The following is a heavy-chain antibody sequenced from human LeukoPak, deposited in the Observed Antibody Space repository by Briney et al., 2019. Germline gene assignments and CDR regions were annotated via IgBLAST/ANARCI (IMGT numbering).Heavy chain of an antibody. Sequence: ASEKVSCTASGDTFSSYANSWVRQAPGQGHEWMGGLIPIFGTANYAQKFQGRVTITADESTSTAYMELSSLRSEDTAVYYCASGVEYCTNGVCRVVSFDYWGQGTLVTVSS. CDR2: LIPIFGTA. CDR1: GDTFSSYA. V-gene: IGHV1-69*13. CDR3: ASGVEYCTNGVCRVVSFDY. J-gene: IGHJ4*02. D-gene: IGHD2-8*01.